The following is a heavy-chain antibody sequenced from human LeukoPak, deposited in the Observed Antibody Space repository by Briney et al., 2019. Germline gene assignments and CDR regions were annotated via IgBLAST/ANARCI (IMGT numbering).Heavy chain of an antibody. CDR1: GYTFTSYG. V-gene: IGHV1-18*01. Sequence: ASVKVSCKASGYTFTSYGISWVRRAPGQGLEWMGWISAYNGNTNYAQKLQGRVTMTTDTSTSTAYMELRSLRSDDTAVYYCARAYYDFWSGYYVLFDYWGQGTLVTVSS. D-gene: IGHD3-3*01. J-gene: IGHJ4*02. CDR2: ISAYNGNT. CDR3: ARAYYDFWSGYYVLFDY.